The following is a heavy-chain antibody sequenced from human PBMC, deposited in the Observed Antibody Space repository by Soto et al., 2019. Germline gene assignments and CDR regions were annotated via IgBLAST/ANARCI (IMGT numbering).Heavy chain of an antibody. D-gene: IGHD6-25*01. CDR3: ARAIGADFFDY. CDR1: GFTFSSYA. J-gene: IGHJ4*02. Sequence: PGGSLRLSCAASGFTFSSYAMSWVRQAPGMGLEWVSTISDSGVNTFFGDSMKDRFTISRDNSKSTVYLQLNTVRAEDTAIYYCARAIGADFFDYWGQGTLVTVSS. V-gene: IGHV3-23*01. CDR2: ISDSGVNT.